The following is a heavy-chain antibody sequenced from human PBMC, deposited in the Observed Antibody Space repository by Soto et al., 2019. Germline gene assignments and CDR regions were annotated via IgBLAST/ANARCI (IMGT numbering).Heavy chain of an antibody. Sequence: PGGSLRLSCAASGFTFSSYGMHWVRQAPGKGLEWVAVISYDGSNKYYADSVKGRFTISRDNSKNTLYLQMNSLRAEDTAVYYCAKDLGSSSWYGPVLYYYGMDVWGQGTTVTVSS. V-gene: IGHV3-30*18. CDR2: ISYDGSNK. CDR3: AKDLGSSSWYGPVLYYYGMDV. J-gene: IGHJ6*02. CDR1: GFTFSSYG. D-gene: IGHD6-13*01.